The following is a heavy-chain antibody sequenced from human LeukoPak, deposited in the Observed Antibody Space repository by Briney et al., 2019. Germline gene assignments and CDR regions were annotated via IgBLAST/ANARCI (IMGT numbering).Heavy chain of an antibody. CDR1: GFTFSSYS. CDR2: ISSSSSYI. Sequence: PGGSLRLSCAASGFTFSSYSMNWVRQAPGKGLEWVSSISSSSSYIYYADSVKGRFTISRDNAKNSLYLQMNSLRVEDTAVYYCARLSSSGWSRNFDYWGQGTLVTVSS. CDR3: ARLSSSGWSRNFDY. V-gene: IGHV3-21*01. J-gene: IGHJ4*02. D-gene: IGHD6-19*01.